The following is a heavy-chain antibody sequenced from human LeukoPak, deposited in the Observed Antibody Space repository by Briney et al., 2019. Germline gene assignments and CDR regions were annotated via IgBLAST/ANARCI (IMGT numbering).Heavy chain of an antibody. CDR1: GFTLSSYG. D-gene: IGHD3-22*01. CDR3: AKGEYYSDTSYPDY. V-gene: IGHV3-30*18. Sequence: GGSLRLSCAASGFTLSSYGMHWVRQAPGKGLEWVAVISYDGSNKYYADSVKGRFTISRDNSKNTLYLQMNSLRAEDTAVYYCAKGEYYSDTSYPDYWGQGTLVTVSS. J-gene: IGHJ4*02. CDR2: ISYDGSNK.